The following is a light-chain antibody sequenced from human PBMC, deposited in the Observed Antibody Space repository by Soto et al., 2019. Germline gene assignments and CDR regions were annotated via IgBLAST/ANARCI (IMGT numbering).Light chain of an antibody. CDR2: GDN. J-gene: IGLJ1*01. Sequence: QSVLSQPPSVSGAPGQRITISCTGSSSNIGANYDVHWYRLVPGTAPKLLMSGDNNRPSGVADRFSGSKSGTSASLAITRLQAEDEADYYCQSYDSSLNRVFGTGTKLTVL. CDR3: QSYDSSLNRV. V-gene: IGLV1-40*01. CDR1: SSNIGANYD.